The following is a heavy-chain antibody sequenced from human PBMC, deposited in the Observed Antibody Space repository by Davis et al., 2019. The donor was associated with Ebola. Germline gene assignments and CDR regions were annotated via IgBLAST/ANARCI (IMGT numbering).Heavy chain of an antibody. CDR3: ASQLKDCTNGVCYIYWYFDL. CDR1: SGSMRNHY. J-gene: IGHJ2*01. Sequence: ETLSLTCTVSSGSMRNHYWSWIRQSPGKGLEWVSVIYSGGSTYYADSVKGRFTISRDNSKHTLSLQMNSLRAEDTAVYYCASQLKDCTNGVCYIYWYFDLWGRGTLVTVSS. CDR2: IYSGGST. D-gene: IGHD2-8*01. V-gene: IGHV3-66*04.